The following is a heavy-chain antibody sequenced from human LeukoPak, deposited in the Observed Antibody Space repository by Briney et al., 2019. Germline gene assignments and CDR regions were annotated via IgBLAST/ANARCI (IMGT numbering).Heavy chain of an antibody. CDR1: GFTFSSYW. CDR2: INSDGSST. Sequence: GGSLRLSCAASGFTFSSYWMHWVRQAPGKGLVWVSRINSDGSSTSYADSVKGRFTISRDNAKNTLYLQMNSLRAEDTAVYYCARVRGTYYYDSSGPPSGYWGQGTLVTVSS. J-gene: IGHJ4*02. CDR3: ARVRGTYYYDSSGPPSGY. V-gene: IGHV3-74*01. D-gene: IGHD3-22*01.